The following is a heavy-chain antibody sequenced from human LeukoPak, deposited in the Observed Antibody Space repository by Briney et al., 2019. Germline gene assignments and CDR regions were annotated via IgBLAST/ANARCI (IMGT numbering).Heavy chain of an antibody. CDR2: IYYSGST. V-gene: IGHV4-59*01. Sequence: SETLSLTCTVSGGSFSSYYWSWIRQPPGKGLEWIGYIYYSGSTNYNPSLKSRVTISVDTSKNQFSLKLSSVTAADTAVYYCARGQILWFGEPLYLFDPCGQGTLVTVSS. CDR1: GGSFSSYY. D-gene: IGHD3-10*01. CDR3: ARGQILWFGEPLYLFDP. J-gene: IGHJ5*02.